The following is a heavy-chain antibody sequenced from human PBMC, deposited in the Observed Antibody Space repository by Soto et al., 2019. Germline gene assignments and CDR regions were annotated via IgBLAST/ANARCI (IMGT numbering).Heavy chain of an antibody. CDR2: ISAYNGNT. CDR1: GYTFTSYG. V-gene: IGHV1-18*01. Sequence: ASVKVSCKASGYTFTSYGISWVRQAPGQGLEWMGWISAYNGNTNYAQKLQGRVTMTTDTSTSTAYMELRSLRSDDTAVYYCARRGYSYGTVGMFKAFDPWGQGTLVTVS. J-gene: IGHJ5*02. D-gene: IGHD5-18*01. CDR3: ARRGYSYGTVGMFKAFDP.